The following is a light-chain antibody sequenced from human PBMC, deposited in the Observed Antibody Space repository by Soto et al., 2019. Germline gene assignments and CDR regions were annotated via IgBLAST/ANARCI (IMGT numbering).Light chain of an antibody. Sequence: HSVLTQPASVSGSPGQSITISCTGTSSDVGGYNYVSWYQQHPGKAPKLMIYDVSNRPSGVSNRFSGSKSGNTASLTISGLQAEDDADYYCSSYTSSSTLVFGLGTKLNVL. V-gene: IGLV2-14*01. J-gene: IGLJ2*01. CDR3: SSYTSSSTLV. CDR1: SSDVGGYNY. CDR2: DVS.